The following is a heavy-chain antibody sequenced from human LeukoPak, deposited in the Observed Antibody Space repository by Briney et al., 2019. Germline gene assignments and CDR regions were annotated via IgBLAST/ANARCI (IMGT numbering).Heavy chain of an antibody. J-gene: IGHJ4*02. CDR2: INTNTGNP. V-gene: IGHV7-4-1*02. Sequence: GASVKVSCKASGYTFTSYYMHWVRQAPGQGLEWMGWINTNTGNPTYAQGFTGRFVFSLDTSVSTAYLQISSLKAEDTAVYYCARVAAPYGDYHTLPDYWGQGTLVTVSS. D-gene: IGHD4-17*01. CDR1: GYTFTSYY. CDR3: ARVAAPYGDYHTLPDY.